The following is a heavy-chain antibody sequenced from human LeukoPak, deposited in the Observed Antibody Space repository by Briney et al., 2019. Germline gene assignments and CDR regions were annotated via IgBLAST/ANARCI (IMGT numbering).Heavy chain of an antibody. CDR3: ARDRNYGSGNPFDY. CDR2: INPNSGGT. V-gene: IGHV1-2*02. J-gene: IGHJ4*02. Sequence: ASVKVSCKASGYTFTGYYMHWVRQAPGQGLEWMGWINPNSGGTNYAQKFQGRVTMTRDTSISTAYMELSRLRSDDTAVYYCARDRNYGSGNPFDYWGQGTLVTVPS. CDR1: GYTFTGYY. D-gene: IGHD3-10*01.